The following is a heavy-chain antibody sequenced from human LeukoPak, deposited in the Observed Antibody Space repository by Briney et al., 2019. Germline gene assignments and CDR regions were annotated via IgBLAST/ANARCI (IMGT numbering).Heavy chain of an antibody. CDR1: GYTFTGYY. V-gene: IGHV1-2*02. CDR2: INPNSGGT. J-gene: IGHJ5*02. CDR3: ARGGGWGSAPRFDP. D-gene: IGHD7-27*01. Sequence: ASVKVSCKASGYTFTGYYMHWVRQAPGQGLEWMGWINPNSGGTNYAQKFQGRVTMHRDTSISTAYMELSRLRADDTAVYYCARGGGWGSAPRFDPWGQGTLVTVSS.